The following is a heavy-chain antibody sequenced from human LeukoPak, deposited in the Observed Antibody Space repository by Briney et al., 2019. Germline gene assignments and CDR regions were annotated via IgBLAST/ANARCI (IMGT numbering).Heavy chain of an antibody. V-gene: IGHV4-34*01. CDR3: KQKPPYEILTGYYNERYFDY. CDR2: TNPRGDT. D-gene: IGHD3-9*01. CDR1: GGSFSGYY. J-gene: IGHJ4*02. Sequence: PSETLSLTCAAYGGSFSGYYWDWMRQPPGKGLEWIWETNPRGDTNYNPSLKSRVTISVDTSKNDFSLTLSSVTAADTAVLYFKQKPPYEILTGYYNERYFDYWGQRALVTVSS.